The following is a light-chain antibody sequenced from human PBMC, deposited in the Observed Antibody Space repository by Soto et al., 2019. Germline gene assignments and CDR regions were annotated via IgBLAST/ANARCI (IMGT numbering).Light chain of an antibody. Sequence: IVFAQCPGTLCLSPCERATLSCRGSQSVSSSYLAWCQQKPGQAPRLLIYGASSRATGIPDRFGGSGSGTDFTLTISRLEPEDFALYYCQQYGTSPWTFGQGTKVDIK. V-gene: IGKV3-20*01. CDR3: QQYGTSPWT. CDR1: QSVSSSY. J-gene: IGKJ1*01. CDR2: GAS.